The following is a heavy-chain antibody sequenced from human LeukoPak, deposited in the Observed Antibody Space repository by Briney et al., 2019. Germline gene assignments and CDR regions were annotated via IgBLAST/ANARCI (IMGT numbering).Heavy chain of an antibody. V-gene: IGHV3-48*03. J-gene: IGHJ4*02. CDR1: GFTFSSYE. Sequence: PGGSLRLSCAASGFTFSSYEVNWVRQAPGKGLEWVSYISSSGSTIYYADSVKGRFTISRDNAKNSLYLQMNSLRAEDTAVYYCARDFDGDYYFDYWGQGILVTVSS. D-gene: IGHD4-17*01. CDR3: ARDFDGDYYFDY. CDR2: ISSSGSTI.